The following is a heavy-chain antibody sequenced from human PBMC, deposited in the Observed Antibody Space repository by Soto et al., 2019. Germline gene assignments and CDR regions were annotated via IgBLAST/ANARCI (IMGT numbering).Heavy chain of an antibody. J-gene: IGHJ6*02. CDR3: ARGGNVYGLDV. D-gene: IGHD1-26*01. CDR1: GASISRGDYY. CDR2: TYNNGRP. Sequence: PSETLSLTCTVSGASISRGDYYWNWIRQSPGKGLEWIGNTYNNGRPNYNPSLKSRVTISGDSSKNQFSLKLSSVTAADTAVYYCARGGNVYGLDVWGQGTTVTVSS. V-gene: IGHV4-30-4*01.